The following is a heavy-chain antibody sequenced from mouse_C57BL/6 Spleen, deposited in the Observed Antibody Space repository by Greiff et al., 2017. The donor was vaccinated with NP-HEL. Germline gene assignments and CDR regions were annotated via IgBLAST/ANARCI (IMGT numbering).Heavy chain of an antibody. D-gene: IGHD1-1*01. Sequence: QVQLQQPGAELVKPGASVKLSCKASGYTFTSYWMHWVKQRPGQGLEWIGMIHPNSGSTNYNEKFKSKATLTVDKSSSTAYMQLSSLTSEASAVYCCTTGSSWYFDVWGTGTTVTVSS. V-gene: IGHV1-64*01. CDR1: GYTFTSYW. CDR3: TTGSSWYFDV. CDR2: IHPNSGST. J-gene: IGHJ1*03.